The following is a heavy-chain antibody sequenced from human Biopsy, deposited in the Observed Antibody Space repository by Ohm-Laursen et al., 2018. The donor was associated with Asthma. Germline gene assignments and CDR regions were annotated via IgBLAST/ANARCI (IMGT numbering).Heavy chain of an antibody. CDR3: VKDIRLQLWGFDS. Sequence: RSLGLSCTASGFSFSNYVMSWVRQAPGKGLEWVSGVSWNSGSIDYADSVKGRFTISRDDAKNSLYLQMNSLRGADTALYYCVKDIRLQLWGFDSWGQGTLVTVSS. D-gene: IGHD6-13*01. V-gene: IGHV3-9*01. CDR2: VSWNSGSI. J-gene: IGHJ4*02. CDR1: GFSFSNYV.